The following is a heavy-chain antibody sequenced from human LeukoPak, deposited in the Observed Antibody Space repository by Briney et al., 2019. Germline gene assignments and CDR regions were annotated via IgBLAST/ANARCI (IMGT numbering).Heavy chain of an antibody. Sequence: GGSLRLSCTPSGFSFADHAMSWVRQAPGKGLEWVGFIRSKAYRGTTEYAASVKGRFTISRDDSNSIVYLQMNSLKSEDTALYYCARGPIQLWIHNAMDVWGQGATVTVSS. D-gene: IGHD5-18*01. CDR3: ARGPIQLWIHNAMDV. CDR1: GFSFADHA. CDR2: IRSKAYRGTT. V-gene: IGHV3-49*04. J-gene: IGHJ6*02.